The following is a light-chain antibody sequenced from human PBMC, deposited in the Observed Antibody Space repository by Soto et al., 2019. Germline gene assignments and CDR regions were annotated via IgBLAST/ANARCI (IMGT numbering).Light chain of an antibody. CDR2: GAS. V-gene: IGKV3-15*01. J-gene: IGKJ1*01. CDR1: QTIRSS. Sequence: EVVMTQSPATLSVSLGERATLSCRASQTIRSSLAWYQQKPGQAPRLLIYGASTRATDIPARFGGSGSGTELPLTIRSLQSEDSAIYYCQQYNNWPQTFGHGTKVEIK. CDR3: QQYNNWPQT.